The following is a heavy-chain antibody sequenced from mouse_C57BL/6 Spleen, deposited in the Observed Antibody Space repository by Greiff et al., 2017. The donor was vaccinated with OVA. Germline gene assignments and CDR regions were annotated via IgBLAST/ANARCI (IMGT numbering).Heavy chain of an antibody. J-gene: IGHJ4*01. Sequence: EVQLQQSGPELVKPGASVKIPCKASGYTFTDYNMDWVKQSHGKSLEWIGDINPNNGGTIYNQKFKGKATLTVDKSSSTAYMELRSLTSEDTAVYDCASRLLRRNYYAMDYWGQGTSVTVSS. CDR3: ASRLLRRNYYAMDY. CDR2: INPNNGGT. D-gene: IGHD2-3*01. CDR1: GYTFTDYN. V-gene: IGHV1-18*01.